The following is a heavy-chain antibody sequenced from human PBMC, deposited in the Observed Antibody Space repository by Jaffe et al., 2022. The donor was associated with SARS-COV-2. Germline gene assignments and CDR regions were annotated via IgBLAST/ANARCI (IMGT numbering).Heavy chain of an antibody. CDR1: GGSFSGYY. CDR2: INHSGST. Sequence: QVQLQQWGAGLLKPSETLSLTCAVYGGSFSGYYWSWIRQPPGKGLEWIGEINHSGSTNYNPSLKSRVTMSVDTSKNQFSLKLSSVTAADTAVYYCARVGVVTGHDSFDIWGQGTMVTVSS. CDR3: ARVGVVTGHDSFDI. V-gene: IGHV4-34*01. J-gene: IGHJ3*02. D-gene: IGHD2-21*02.